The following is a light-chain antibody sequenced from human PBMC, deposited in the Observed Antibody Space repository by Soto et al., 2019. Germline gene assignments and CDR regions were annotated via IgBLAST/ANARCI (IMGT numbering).Light chain of an antibody. Sequence: DIQITQSPSTLPASVGDRVTFICRASQDIGYWLAWYQQKPGKAPKLLIHDASTLERGVPSRFSGSGSGTEFTLTISSLQPDDFATYYCQQYSDYYTFGQGTKVDIK. CDR3: QQYSDYYT. CDR1: QDIGYW. V-gene: IGKV1-5*02. CDR2: DAS. J-gene: IGKJ2*01.